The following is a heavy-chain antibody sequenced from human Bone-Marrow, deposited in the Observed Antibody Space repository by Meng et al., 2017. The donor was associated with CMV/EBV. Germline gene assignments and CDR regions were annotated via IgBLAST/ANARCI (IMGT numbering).Heavy chain of an antibody. CDR2: INPNSFDT. Sequence: ASVKVSCKASGYTFSGHYIHWVRQAPGQGLEWMGWINPNSFDTYYARKFQGRVTITRNTSISTAYMELSSLRSEDTAVYYCARGGSGWHTTYYYYGMDVWGPGTTVTISS. J-gene: IGHJ6*02. CDR3: ARGGSGWHTTYYYYGMDV. D-gene: IGHD6-19*01. V-gene: IGHV1-2*02. CDR1: GYTFSGHY.